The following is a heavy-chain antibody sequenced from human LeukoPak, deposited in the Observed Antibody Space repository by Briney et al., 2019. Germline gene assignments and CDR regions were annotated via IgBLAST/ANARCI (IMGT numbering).Heavy chain of an antibody. D-gene: IGHD3-3*01. CDR3: ARGFNDFWRGSQLEY. J-gene: IGHJ4*02. V-gene: IGHV3-30-3*01. CDR2: ISYDGGKT. CDR1: GFIFGGYA. Sequence: GGSLRLSCAASGFIFGGYAMHWVRQAPGKGLQWLAVISYDGGKTYYADSVEGRFTISRDNSKSTVYLEINSLRSEDTAIYYCARGFNDFWRGSQLEYWGQGTLVTVSS.